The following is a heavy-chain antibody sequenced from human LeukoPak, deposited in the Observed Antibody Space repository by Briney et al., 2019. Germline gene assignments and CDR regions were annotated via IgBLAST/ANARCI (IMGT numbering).Heavy chain of an antibody. Sequence: GGSLRLSCAASGFTFSSYSMNWVRQAPGKGLEWVSYISSSSSTIYYADSVKGRFTISRDNAKNSLYLQMNSLRADDRAVYYCARRYCSRTSCSMDYWSQGTLVTVSS. J-gene: IGHJ4*02. CDR2: ISSSSSTI. V-gene: IGHV3-48*01. CDR3: ARRYCSRTSCSMDY. CDR1: GFTFSSYS. D-gene: IGHD2-2*01.